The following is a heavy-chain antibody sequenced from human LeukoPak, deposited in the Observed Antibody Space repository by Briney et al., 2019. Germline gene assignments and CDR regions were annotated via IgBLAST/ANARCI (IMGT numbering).Heavy chain of an antibody. CDR1: GFTFSSYG. CDR3: ARESYDYVWGSYRYVGQELNFDY. CDR2: ISYDGSNK. Sequence: GGSLRLSCAASGFTFSSYGMHWVRQAPGKGLEWVAVISYDGSNKYYADSVKGRFTISRDNSKNTLYLQMNSLRDEDTAVYYCARESYDYVWGSYRYVGQELNFDYWGQGTLVTVPS. V-gene: IGHV3-30*03. D-gene: IGHD3-16*02. J-gene: IGHJ4*02.